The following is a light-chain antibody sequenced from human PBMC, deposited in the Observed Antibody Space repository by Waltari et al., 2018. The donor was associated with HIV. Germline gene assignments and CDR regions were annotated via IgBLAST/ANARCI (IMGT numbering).Light chain of an antibody. Sequence: QSALTQPASVSGSPGQSITIPCTGTSSDVCRYNHLLWAQQHPGKAPKLMIYEVSNRPSGVSNRFSGSKSGNTASLTISGLQAEDEADYYCSSYTSSSTLNVVFGGGTKLTVL. V-gene: IGLV2-14*01. J-gene: IGLJ2*01. CDR1: SSDVCRYNH. CDR2: EVS. CDR3: SSYTSSSTLNVV.